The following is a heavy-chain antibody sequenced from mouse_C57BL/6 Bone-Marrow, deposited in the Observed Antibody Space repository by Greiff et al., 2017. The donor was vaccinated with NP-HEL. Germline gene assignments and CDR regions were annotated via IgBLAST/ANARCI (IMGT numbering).Heavy chain of an antibody. Sequence: QVQLQQSGAELAKPGASVKLSCKASGYTFTSYWMHWVKQRPGQGLEWIGYINPSSGYTKYNQKFKAKATLTADKSSSTAYMQLSSLTSEDSADYYCARSRAYFDYWGKGTMVTVSA. CDR1: GYTFTSYW. J-gene: IGHJ3*01. V-gene: IGHV1-7*01. CDR2: INPSSGYT. CDR3: ARSRAYFDY. D-gene: IGHD3-1*01.